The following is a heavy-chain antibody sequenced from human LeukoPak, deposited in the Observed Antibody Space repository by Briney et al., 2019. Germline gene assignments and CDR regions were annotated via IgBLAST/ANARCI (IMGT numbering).Heavy chain of an antibody. J-gene: IGHJ4*02. CDR1: GFTLSSYS. V-gene: IGHV3-21*01. Sequence: GGSLRLSCAASGFTLSSYSMSWVRQAPGKGLEGVSSISTSSSGMYYADSVQGRFTISRDNAKNSLYLQMNSLRAEDTAVYYCARGSSGWYSGYWGQGTLVTVSS. CDR2: ISTSSSGM. CDR3: ARGSSGWYSGY. D-gene: IGHD6-19*01.